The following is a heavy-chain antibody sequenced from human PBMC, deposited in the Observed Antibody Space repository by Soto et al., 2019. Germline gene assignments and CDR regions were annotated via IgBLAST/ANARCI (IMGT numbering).Heavy chain of an antibody. CDR3: ARTSCSGGSCYKIDY. Sequence: QVQLQESGPGLVKPSQTLSLTCTVSGGSISSGGYYWSWIRQHPGKGLEWIGYIYYGGSTYYNPSLKSRVTISVDTSKNQFSLKLSSVTAADTAVYYCARTSCSGGSCYKIDYWGQGTLVTVSS. CDR1: GGSISSGGYY. V-gene: IGHV4-31*03. CDR2: IYYGGST. D-gene: IGHD2-15*01. J-gene: IGHJ4*02.